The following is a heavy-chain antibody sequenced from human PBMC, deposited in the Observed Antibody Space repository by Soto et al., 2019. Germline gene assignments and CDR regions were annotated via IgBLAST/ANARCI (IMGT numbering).Heavy chain of an antibody. V-gene: IGHV3-21*01. CDR1: GFTFSSYS. D-gene: IGHD3-3*01. CDR2: ISSSSSYI. Sequence: GGSLRLSCAASGFTFSSYSMNWVRQAPGKGLEWVSSISSSSSYIYYADSVKGRFTISRDNAKNSLYLQMNSLRAEDTTVYYCARDYDFSGWFDPWGQGTLVTAPQ. CDR3: ARDYDFSGWFDP. J-gene: IGHJ5*02.